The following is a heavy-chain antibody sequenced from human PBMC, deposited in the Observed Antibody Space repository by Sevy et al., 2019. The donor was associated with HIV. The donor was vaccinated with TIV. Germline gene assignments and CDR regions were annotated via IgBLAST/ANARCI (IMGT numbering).Heavy chain of an antibody. Sequence: SETLSLTCTVSGGSISTSSYYWGWIRQPPGKGLEWIGNSFYSGTTYYNPSLKSRVTISVDTSKNQFSLKLSSVTAADTAVYYCARLASRLRDNWSDPWGQGTLVTVS. CDR1: GGSISTSSYY. J-gene: IGHJ5*02. CDR3: ARLASRLRDNWSDP. D-gene: IGHD3-16*01. V-gene: IGHV4-39*01. CDR2: SFYSGTT.